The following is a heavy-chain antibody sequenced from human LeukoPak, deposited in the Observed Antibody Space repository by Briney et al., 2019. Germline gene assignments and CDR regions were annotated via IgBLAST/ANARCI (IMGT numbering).Heavy chain of an antibody. CDR1: GYTFTSYG. CDR3: ARPAIIAAAGTAWFDP. V-gene: IGHV1-18*01. D-gene: IGHD6-13*01. J-gene: IGHJ5*02. Sequence: GASVKVSCKASGYTFTSYGISWVRQAPGQGLEWMGWISAYNGNTNYAQKLQGRVTMTTDTSTSTAYMELRSLRSDDTAVYCCARPAIIAAAGTAWFDPWGQGTLVTVSS. CDR2: ISAYNGNT.